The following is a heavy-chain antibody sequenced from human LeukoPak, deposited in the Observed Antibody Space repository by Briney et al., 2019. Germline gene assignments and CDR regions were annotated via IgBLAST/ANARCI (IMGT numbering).Heavy chain of an antibody. V-gene: IGHV3-30*03. D-gene: IGHD1-26*01. CDR1: GFTFSSYG. Sequence: PGRSLRLSCAASGFTFSSYGMHWVRQAPGKGLEWVAVISYDGSNKYYADSVKGRFTISRDNAKNSLYLQMNSLRAEDTAVYYCARDLGGATRGDYWGQGTLVTVSS. CDR2: ISYDGSNK. CDR3: ARDLGGATRGDY. J-gene: IGHJ4*02.